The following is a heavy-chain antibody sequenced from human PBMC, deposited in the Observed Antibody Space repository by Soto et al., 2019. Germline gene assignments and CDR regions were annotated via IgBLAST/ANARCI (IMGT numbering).Heavy chain of an antibody. CDR3: VKGAAPPPEYDILAGSTPQSCQH. D-gene: IGHD3-9*01. CDR2: IYSGGST. V-gene: IGHV3-53*04. J-gene: IGHJ1*01. Sequence: EVQLVESGGGLVQPGGSLRLSCAASGFTVSSNYMSWVRQAPGKGLEWVSVIYSGGSTYYADSVKGRFTISRQNSKNTLNLQMDRLSDHDTGVYYCVKGAAPPPEYDILAGSTPQSCQHRGQGTLVTVCS. CDR1: GFTVSSNY.